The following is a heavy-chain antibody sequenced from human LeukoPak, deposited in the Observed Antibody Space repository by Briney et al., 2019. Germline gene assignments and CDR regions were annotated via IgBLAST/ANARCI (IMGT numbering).Heavy chain of an antibody. CDR2: ISGSGGST. D-gene: IGHD4-17*01. CDR1: GFTFNNYA. V-gene: IGHV3-23*01. Sequence: GGSLRLSCAASGFTFNNYAMSWVRQAPGKGLEWVSAISGSGGSTYYTDSVTGRFTISRDNSKNTLYLQMNSLRAEDTAVYYCAKFRGDYGDYFDYWGQGTLVTVSS. CDR3: AKFRGDYGDYFDY. J-gene: IGHJ4*02.